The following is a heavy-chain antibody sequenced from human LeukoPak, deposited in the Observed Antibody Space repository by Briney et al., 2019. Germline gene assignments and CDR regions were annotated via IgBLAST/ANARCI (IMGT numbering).Heavy chain of an antibody. D-gene: IGHD3-16*01. CDR3: ARVGSRFNRGLLDY. Sequence: SVKVSCKASGGTFSSYAISWVRQAPGQGLEWMGGIIPIFGTANYAQKFQGRVTITTDESTSTAYMELSSLRSEDTAVYYCARVGSRFNRGLLDYWGQGTLVTVSS. J-gene: IGHJ4*02. V-gene: IGHV1-69*05. CDR1: GGTFSSYA. CDR2: IIPIFGTA.